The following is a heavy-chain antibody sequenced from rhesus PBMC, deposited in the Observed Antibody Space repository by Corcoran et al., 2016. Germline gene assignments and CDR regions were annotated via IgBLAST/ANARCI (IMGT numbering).Heavy chain of an antibody. CDR3: ARGGYDSGYYTLNAFDF. D-gene: IGHD3-28*01. J-gene: IGHJ3*01. CDR2: ISYTGGSK. Sequence: EVQLVESGGGLAKPGGYLRLSCAASGFSFSDYYMYWVRQAPGKRLEWVSGISYTGGSKYYADSVKGRFTISRENAKNTRYLQMDSLRAEDTAVYYCARGGYDSGYYTLNAFDFWGQGLRVTVSS. CDR1: GFSFSDYY. V-gene: IGHV3S18*01.